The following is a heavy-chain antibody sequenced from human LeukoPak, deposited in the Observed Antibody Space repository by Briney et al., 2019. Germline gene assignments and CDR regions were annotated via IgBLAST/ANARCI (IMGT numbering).Heavy chain of an antibody. D-gene: IGHD3-3*01. V-gene: IGHV3-23*01. J-gene: IGHJ4*02. CDR3: AKKTTFWSGYYDY. CDR1: GFTFSSYA. Sequence: GGSLRLYCAASGFTFSSYAMSWVRQAPGKGLEWVSGISGSGGSTYYADSVKGRFTISRDNSKNTLYLQMNSLRGEDTAVYYCAKKTTFWSGYYDYWGQGTLVTVSS. CDR2: ISGSGGST.